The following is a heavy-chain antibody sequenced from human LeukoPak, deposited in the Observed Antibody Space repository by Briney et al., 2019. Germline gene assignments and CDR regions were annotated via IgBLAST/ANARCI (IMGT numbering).Heavy chain of an antibody. CDR2: IYYTGNT. CDR3: ARRVAYYYGSDYDAFDI. CDR1: GGSISSSTYY. Sequence: SETLSLTCAVSGGSISSSTYYWGWIRQPPGKGLEWIGSIYYTGNTYYNPSLKGRVTISVDTSKNQFSLKLSSVTAADTAVYYCARRVAYYYGSDYDAFDIWGQGTMVTVSS. J-gene: IGHJ3*02. V-gene: IGHV4-39*01. D-gene: IGHD3-10*01.